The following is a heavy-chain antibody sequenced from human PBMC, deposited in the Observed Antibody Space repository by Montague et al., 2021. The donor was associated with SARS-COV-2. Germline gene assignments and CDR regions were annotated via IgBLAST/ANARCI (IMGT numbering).Heavy chain of an antibody. J-gene: IGHJ4*02. V-gene: IGHV3-23*03. D-gene: IGHD4-23*01. CDR3: AKFRGGNPDYYFDY. CDR2: IHSGGSST. Sequence: SLRLSCAASGFTFNSYGMSWVRQAPGKGLEWVSVIHSGGSSTYYADSVKGRFTISRDNSKNTLYLQMNSLRAEDTALYYCAKFRGGNPDYYFDYWGQGTLVTVSS. CDR1: GFTFNSYG.